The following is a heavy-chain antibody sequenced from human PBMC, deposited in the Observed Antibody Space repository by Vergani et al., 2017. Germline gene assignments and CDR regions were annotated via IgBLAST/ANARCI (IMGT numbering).Heavy chain of an antibody. CDR3: ARLPRPTGYSYGYGFYYGMDV. Sequence: QVQLQQWGAGLLKPSETLSLTCAVYGGSFSGYYWSWIRQPPGKGLEWIGEINHSGSTNYNPSLKSRVTISVDTSKNQFSLKLSSVTAADTAVYYCARLPRPTGYSYGYGFYYGMDVWGQGTTVTVS. CDR2: INHSGST. D-gene: IGHD5-18*01. J-gene: IGHJ6*02. CDR1: GGSFSGYY. V-gene: IGHV4-34*01.